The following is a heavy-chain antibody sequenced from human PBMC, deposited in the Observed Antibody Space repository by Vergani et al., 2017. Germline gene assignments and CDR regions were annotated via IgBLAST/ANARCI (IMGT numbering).Heavy chain of an antibody. CDR3: ARATSGSYEDDAFDI. CDR2: INPSGGST. CDR1: GYTFTSYY. V-gene: IGHV1-46*01. D-gene: IGHD1-26*01. Sequence: QVQLVQSGAEVKKPGASVKVSCKASGYTFTSYYMHWVRQAPGQGLEWMGIINPSGGSTSYAQKFQGRVTMTRDTSTSTVYMELRSLRSDDTAVYYCARATSGSYEDDAFDIWGQGTMVTVSS. J-gene: IGHJ3*02.